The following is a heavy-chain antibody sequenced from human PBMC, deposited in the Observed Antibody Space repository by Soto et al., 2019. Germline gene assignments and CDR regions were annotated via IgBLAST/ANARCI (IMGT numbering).Heavy chain of an antibody. J-gene: IGHJ6*02. CDR1: GYTFSSYG. CDR3: ARSPMDGDYYYYGIDV. Sequence: ASVKVSCKASGYTFSSYGITWVRQAPGQGLEWMGWISVYSGKTSYAQKLQDRVTMSTDTSTSTAYMELRSLRSDDTAFYYCARSPMDGDYYYYGIDVWGRGTTVTVSS. V-gene: IGHV1-18*04. CDR2: ISVYSGKT. D-gene: IGHD2-2*03.